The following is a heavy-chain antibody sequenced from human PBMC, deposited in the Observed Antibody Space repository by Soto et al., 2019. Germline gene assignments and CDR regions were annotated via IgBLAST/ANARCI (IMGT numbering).Heavy chain of an antibody. V-gene: IGHV3-15*01. CDR2: IKSKTDGGTT. Sequence: GGSLRLSCAASGFTFSNAWMSWVRQAPGKGLEWVGRIKSKTDGGTTDYAAPVKGRFTISRDDSKNTLYLQMNSLKTEDTAVYYCTANTYYYDRNKGWGQGTLVTVSS. CDR3: TANTYYYDRNKG. J-gene: IGHJ4*02. CDR1: GFTFSNAW. D-gene: IGHD3-22*01.